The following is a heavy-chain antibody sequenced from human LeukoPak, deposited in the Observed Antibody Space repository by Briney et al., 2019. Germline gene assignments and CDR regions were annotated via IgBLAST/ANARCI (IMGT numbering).Heavy chain of an antibody. J-gene: IGHJ4*02. CDR3: ARVSVAHYYFDY. Sequence: SETLSLTCTVSGGSISSYYWSWIRQPPGKGLEWIGYIYYSGSTNYNPSLKSRVTISVDTSKNQFSLKLSSVTAADTAVYYCARVSVAHYYFDYWGQGTLVTLSS. CDR1: GGSISSYY. V-gene: IGHV4-59*01. CDR2: IYYSGST.